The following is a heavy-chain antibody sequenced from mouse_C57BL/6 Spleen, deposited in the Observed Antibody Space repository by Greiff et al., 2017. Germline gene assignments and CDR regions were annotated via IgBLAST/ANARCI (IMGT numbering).Heavy chain of an antibody. J-gene: IGHJ2*01. CDR3: ASATPELAPYYFDY. CDR2: IYPGGGRT. CDR1: GYTFTSYW. Sequence: QVQLQQSGAELVKPGASVKMSCTASGYTFTSYWITWVQQRPGQGLEWIGDIYPGGGRTNYDEKFKSKATLTVDTSSSTTYMQLRSMTSEDSAGSNYASATPELAPYYFDYWGKGTTLTVSS. V-gene: IGHV1-55*01. D-gene: IGHD1-3*01.